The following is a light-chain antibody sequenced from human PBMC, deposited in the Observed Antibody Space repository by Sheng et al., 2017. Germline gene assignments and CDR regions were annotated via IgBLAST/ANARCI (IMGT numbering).Light chain of an antibody. CDR1: SLGTYP. CDR3: AYRNITSARQV. Sequence: SSELTQDPAVSVALGQTVKITCQGDSLGTYPANWYQHKPGQAPVFVIFGRGDTRPSWIPDRFSGSMSGNTASLTITGAQAEDEGVYYCAYRNITSARQVFGGGTRLTVL. J-gene: IGLJ2*01. CDR2: GRGD. V-gene: IGLV3-19*01.